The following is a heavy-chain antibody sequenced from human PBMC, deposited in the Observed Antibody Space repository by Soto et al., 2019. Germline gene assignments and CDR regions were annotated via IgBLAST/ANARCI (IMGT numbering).Heavy chain of an antibody. J-gene: IGHJ5*02. CDR2: ISFDGGNQ. V-gene: IGHV3-30*18. CDR3: AKDSSVTAAGSGGWFDP. D-gene: IGHD6-13*01. CDR1: GFDFNTYG. Sequence: QVHLVESGGGVVQPGRSLRLSCAASGFDFNTYGLHWVRQAPGKGLEWVAAISFDGGNQYYADSVKGRFTISRDKSNSTLYLQMNSLGAEDTATYFCAKDSSVTAAGSGGWFDPWGPGPLVIVSS.